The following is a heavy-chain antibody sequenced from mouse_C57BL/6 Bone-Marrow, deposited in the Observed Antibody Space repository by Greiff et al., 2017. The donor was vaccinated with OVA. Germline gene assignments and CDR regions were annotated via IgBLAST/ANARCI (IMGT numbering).Heavy chain of an antibody. CDR1: GISITTGNYR. V-gene: IGHV3-5*01. D-gene: IGHD1-1*01. CDR3: ARDTSLGAMDY. Sequence: EVKLMESGPGLVKPSQTVFLTCTVTGISITTGNYRWSWIRQFPGNKLEWIGYIYYIGTITYNPSRTSPTTITRDTPKNQFFLEMNSLTAEDTATYYCARDTSLGAMDYWGQGTSVTVSS. J-gene: IGHJ4*01. CDR2: IYYIGTI.